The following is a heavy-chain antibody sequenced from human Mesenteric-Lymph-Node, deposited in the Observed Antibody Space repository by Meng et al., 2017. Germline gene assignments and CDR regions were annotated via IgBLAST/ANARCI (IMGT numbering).Heavy chain of an antibody. CDR3: AKGASSTWRSGLDV. V-gene: IGHV3-30*04. CDR2: ISNDANRK. CDR1: GFAFSNYA. Sequence: GGSLRLSCAASGFAFSNYAIHWVRQAPGKGLEWVAVISNDANRKYYAHSVKGRFTISRDNTKNTLYLQMNSLRADDSAVFYCAKGASSTWRSGLDVWGQGTTVTVSS. D-gene: IGHD6-13*01. J-gene: IGHJ6*02.